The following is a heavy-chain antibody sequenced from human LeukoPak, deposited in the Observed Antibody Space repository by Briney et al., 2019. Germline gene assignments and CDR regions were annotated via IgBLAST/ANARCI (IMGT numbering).Heavy chain of an antibody. J-gene: IGHJ6*03. CDR3: ARVRFLEWPQGGYMDV. Sequence: GGSLRLSCAVSGFTFSNNWMTWVRQAPGKGLEWVASVKKDASEKDYVDSVKGRFTISRDNAKNSLYLEMNSLGAEDTAVYYCARVRFLEWPQGGYMDVWGKGTTVTVSS. CDR1: GFTFSNNW. D-gene: IGHD3-3*01. V-gene: IGHV3-7*01. CDR2: VKKDASEK.